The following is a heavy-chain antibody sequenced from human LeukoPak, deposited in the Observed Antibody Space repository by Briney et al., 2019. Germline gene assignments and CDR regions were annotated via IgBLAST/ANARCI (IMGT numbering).Heavy chain of an antibody. J-gene: IGHJ5*02. Sequence: GGSLRLSCTASGFTFSTYAMSWVRQAPGKGLEWVSAISGSGGSTYYADSVKGRFTISRDNSKNTLYLQMNSLRAEDTAVYYCARTPRYSGSYLPVNWFDPWGQGTLVTVSS. CDR2: ISGSGGST. CDR3: ARTPRYSGSYLPVNWFDP. CDR1: GFTFSTYA. V-gene: IGHV3-23*01. D-gene: IGHD1-26*01.